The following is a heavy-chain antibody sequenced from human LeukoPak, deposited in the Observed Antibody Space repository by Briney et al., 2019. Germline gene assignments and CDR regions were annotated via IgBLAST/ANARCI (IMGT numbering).Heavy chain of an antibody. Sequence: GASVKVSCKASRYTFTNYAIHWVRQAPGQRLEWMGWINAGNGNTKYSQELQGRVTITRDISASTAYMELSSLRSEDMAVYYCARAGLYYYGSGNYYPFDYWGQGTLVTVSS. CDR1: RYTFTNYA. V-gene: IGHV1-3*03. J-gene: IGHJ4*02. CDR3: ARAGLYYYGSGNYYPFDY. CDR2: INAGNGNT. D-gene: IGHD3-10*01.